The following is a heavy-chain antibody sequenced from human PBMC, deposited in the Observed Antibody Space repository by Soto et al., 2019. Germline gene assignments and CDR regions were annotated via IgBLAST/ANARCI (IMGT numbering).Heavy chain of an antibody. J-gene: IGHJ6*02. CDR1: GDSVSSNSAA. V-gene: IGHV6-1*01. D-gene: IGHD2-2*01. CDR3: ARDLHCSSTSCHKTSNCYYYGMDV. Sequence: PSQTLSLTCAISGDSVSSNSAAWNWIRQSPSRGLEWLGRTYYRSKWYNDYAVSVKSRITINPDTSKNQFSLQLNSVTPEDTAVYYCARDLHCSSTSCHKTSNCYYYGMDVWSQGTTVTVSS. CDR2: TYYRSKWYN.